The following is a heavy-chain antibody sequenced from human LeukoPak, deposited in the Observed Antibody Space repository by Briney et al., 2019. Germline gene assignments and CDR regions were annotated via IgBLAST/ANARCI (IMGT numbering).Heavy chain of an antibody. D-gene: IGHD3-16*01. CDR3: ARHDRGGLDAFDI. CDR1: GGSITRSTDY. J-gene: IGHJ3*02. Sequence: SKTLSLTCTVSGGSITRSTDYWGWIRQPPGKGLEWIGSINYSGITYYNPSLKSRVTKSVDTSKNQFSLNLNSVTAADTAVYYCARHDRGGLDAFDIWGQGTMVTVFS. V-gene: IGHV4-39*01. CDR2: INYSGIT.